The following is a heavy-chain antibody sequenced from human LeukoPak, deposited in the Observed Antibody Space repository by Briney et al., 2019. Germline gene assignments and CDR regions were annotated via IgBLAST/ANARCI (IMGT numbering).Heavy chain of an antibody. D-gene: IGHD2-15*01. CDR1: GGSISSSSYY. Sequence: SSETLSLTCTVSGGSISSSSYYWGWIRQPPGKGLEWIGEINHSGSTNYNPSLKSRVTISVDTSKNQFSLKLSSVTAADTAVYYCARPVRPRHYCSGGSCYGNWFDPWGQGTLVTVSS. CDR3: ARPVRPRHYCSGGSCYGNWFDP. V-gene: IGHV4-39*07. J-gene: IGHJ5*02. CDR2: INHSGST.